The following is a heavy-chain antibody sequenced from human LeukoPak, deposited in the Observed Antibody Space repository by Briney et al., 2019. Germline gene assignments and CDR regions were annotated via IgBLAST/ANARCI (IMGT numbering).Heavy chain of an antibody. V-gene: IGHV3-33*01. CDR2: IWYDGSNK. CDR1: GFTLSSYG. Sequence: PGGSLRLSCAASGFTLSSYGMHWVRQAPGKGLEWVAVIWYDGSNKYYADSVKGRFTISRDNSKNTLFLQMNSLRAEDTAVYYCARDPDDYGDYSYFDYWGQGTLVTVSS. J-gene: IGHJ4*02. D-gene: IGHD4-17*01. CDR3: ARDPDDYGDYSYFDY.